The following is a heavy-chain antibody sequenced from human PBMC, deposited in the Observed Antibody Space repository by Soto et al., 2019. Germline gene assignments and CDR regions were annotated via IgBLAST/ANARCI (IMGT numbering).Heavy chain of an antibody. CDR2: ISYDGSNK. CDR1: GFPFSSYA. V-gene: IGHV3-30-3*01. Sequence: GGSLRLSCAASGFPFSSYAMHCVRQAPGKGLEWVAGISYDGSNKSYADSVKGRFTISRVNSKNTLYLQMNSLRAEDTAVYYCAKDRRIAAAGVFDYGGQGTLVTVSS. D-gene: IGHD6-13*01. CDR3: AKDRRIAAAGVFDY. J-gene: IGHJ4*02.